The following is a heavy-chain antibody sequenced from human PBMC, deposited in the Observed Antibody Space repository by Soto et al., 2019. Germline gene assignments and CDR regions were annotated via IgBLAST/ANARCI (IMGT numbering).Heavy chain of an antibody. CDR3: AKDFVVVVAAMDHPSFDY. J-gene: IGHJ4*02. CDR1: GFTFSSYA. Sequence: GGSLRLSCAASGFTFSSYAMSWVRQAPGKGLEWVSAISGSGGSTYYADSVKGRFTISRDNSKNTLYLQMNSLRAEDTAVYYCAKDFVVVVAAMDHPSFDYWGQGTLVTVSS. V-gene: IGHV3-23*01. D-gene: IGHD2-15*01. CDR2: ISGSGGST.